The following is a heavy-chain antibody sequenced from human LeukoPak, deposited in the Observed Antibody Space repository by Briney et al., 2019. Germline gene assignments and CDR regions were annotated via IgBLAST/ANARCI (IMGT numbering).Heavy chain of an antibody. CDR2: IYYSGNT. CDR3: ARQYSASSYFDY. D-gene: IGHD6-6*01. J-gene: IGHJ4*02. CDR1: GGSISRYY. Sequence: SETLSLTCTVSGGSISRYYWSWIRQSPAEGLQWIGNIYYSGNTNYNPSLGSRVTISLDTSKNQFSLSLTSVTAADTAVYYCARQYSASSYFDYWGRGALVTVSS. V-gene: IGHV4-59*01.